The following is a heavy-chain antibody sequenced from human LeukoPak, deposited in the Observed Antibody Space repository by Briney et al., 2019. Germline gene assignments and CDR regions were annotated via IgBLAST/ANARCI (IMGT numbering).Heavy chain of an antibody. J-gene: IGHJ1*01. D-gene: IGHD3-22*01. CDR2: IYYSGST. V-gene: IGHV4-59*01. CDR3: VRDHYYDSSGYTFRH. CDR1: GGSISSYY. Sequence: PSETLSLTCTVSGGSISSYYWSWIRQPPGKGLEWIGYIYYSGSTNYNPSLKSRVTISVDTSKNQFSLKLRSVTVADTAVYYCVRDHYYDSSGYTFRHWGQGTLVSVSS.